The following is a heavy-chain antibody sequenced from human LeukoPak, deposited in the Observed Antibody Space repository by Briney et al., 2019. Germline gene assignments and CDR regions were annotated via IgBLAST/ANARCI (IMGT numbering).Heavy chain of an antibody. J-gene: IGHJ4*02. D-gene: IGHD3-22*01. CDR1: GYTFSSFS. V-gene: IGHV3-21*01. CDR2: ISVRSNYI. Sequence: GGSLRLSCAASGYTFSSFSINSVRQAPGKGLEWVSSISVRSNYIYYADSVRGRFTISRDDARDSLYLQMNSLRAEDTAVYYCVRLRRNSDTSGYYYYYDFWGQGTLVTVS. CDR3: VRLRRNSDTSGYYYYYDF.